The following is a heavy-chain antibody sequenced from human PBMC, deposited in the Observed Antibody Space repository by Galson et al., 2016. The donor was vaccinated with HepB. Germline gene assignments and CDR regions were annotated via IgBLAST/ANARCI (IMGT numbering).Heavy chain of an antibody. J-gene: IGHJ6*02. CDR3: ARVGADEGYYYYGMDV. CDR2: INPSGGST. D-gene: IGHD3-16*01. V-gene: IGHV1-46*01. CDR1: GYSFTTYY. Sequence: SVKVSCRASGYSFTTYYIHWVRQAPGQGLEWMGIINPSGGSTSYAQKIQGRVTMTRNTSTSTVYMELSSLRFEDTAVYYCARVGADEGYYYYGMDVWGQGTTVTVSS.